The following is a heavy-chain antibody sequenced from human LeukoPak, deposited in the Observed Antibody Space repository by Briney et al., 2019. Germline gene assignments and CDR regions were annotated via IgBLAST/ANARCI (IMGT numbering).Heavy chain of an antibody. CDR1: GFTFSSYW. J-gene: IGHJ5*02. CDR3: ARAQTTVTSRNWFDP. D-gene: IGHD4-17*01. CDR2: IKQDGSEK. V-gene: IGHV3-7*03. Sequence: GGSLRLSCAASGFTFSSYWMSWVRQAPGKGLEWVANIKQDGSEKYYVDSVKGRFTISRDNAKNLLYLQMNSLRAEDTAVYYCARAQTTVTSRNWFDPWGQGTLVTVSS.